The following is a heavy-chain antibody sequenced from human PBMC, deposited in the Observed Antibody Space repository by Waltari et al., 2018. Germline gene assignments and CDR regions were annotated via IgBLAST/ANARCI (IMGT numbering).Heavy chain of an antibody. CDR3: KGQTDY. V-gene: IGHV3-23*04. CDR2: ISGSGGAT. J-gene: IGHJ4*02. Sequence: VRLVESGGGLVQPGGSLRLSCAASGFTFTRYAMSWVRQAPGKGLEWVSAISGSGGATYYADSMKGRFTISRDNSKNTVYLQINSLRAEDTAIYYCKGQTDYWGQGTLVTVSS. CDR1: GFTFTRYA.